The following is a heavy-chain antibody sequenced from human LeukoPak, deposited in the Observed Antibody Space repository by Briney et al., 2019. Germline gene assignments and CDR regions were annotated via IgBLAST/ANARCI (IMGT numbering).Heavy chain of an antibody. D-gene: IGHD6-13*01. J-gene: IGHJ5*02. CDR3: AREPRIAARLFWFDP. CDR1: GGSISSYY. CDR2: IYTSGST. Sequence: SETLSLTCTVSGGSISSYYWSWIRQPAGKGLEWIGRIYTSGSTYYNPSLKSRVTISVDTSKNQFSLKLSSVTAADTAVYYCAREPRIAARLFWFDPWGQGTLVTVSS. V-gene: IGHV4-4*07.